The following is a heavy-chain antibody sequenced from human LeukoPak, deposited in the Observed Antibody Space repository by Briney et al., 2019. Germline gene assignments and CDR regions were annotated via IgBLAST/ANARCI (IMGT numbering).Heavy chain of an antibody. J-gene: IGHJ6*03. CDR2: IIPIFGTA. Sequence: SVKVSCKASGGTFSSYAISWVRQAPGQGLEWMGGIIPIFGTANYAQKFQGRVTITRNTSISTAYMELSSLRSEDTAVYYCARGGSSWYGIYYYYYMDVWGKGTTVTVSS. V-gene: IGHV1-69*05. D-gene: IGHD6-13*01. CDR3: ARGGSSWYGIYYYYYMDV. CDR1: GGTFSSYA.